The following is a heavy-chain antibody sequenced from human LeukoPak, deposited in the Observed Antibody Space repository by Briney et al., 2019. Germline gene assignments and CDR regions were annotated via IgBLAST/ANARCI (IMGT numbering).Heavy chain of an antibody. Sequence: PGGSLRLSCEASGFSFNTHAMSCVRQSPGKGPEWVASITSSGRTPYYTDSVRGRFIISRDNSKNTLYLQMNSLRGDDTAVYYCAKDRPNFYESSGSYYKLKGDFWGQGSLVTVS. CDR3: AKDRPNFYESSGSYYKLKGDF. CDR2: ITSSGRTP. V-gene: IGHV3-23*01. D-gene: IGHD3-10*01. J-gene: IGHJ4*02. CDR1: GFSFNTHA.